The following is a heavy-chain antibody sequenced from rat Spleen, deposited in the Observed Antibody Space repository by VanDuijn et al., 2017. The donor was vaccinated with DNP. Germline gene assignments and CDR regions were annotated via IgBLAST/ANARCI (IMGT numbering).Heavy chain of an antibody. J-gene: IGHJ2*01. CDR3: TRYYDSFDY. Sequence: EVQLVESGGGLVQPGRSLKLSCAASGFTFSNYGMAWVRQAPTKGLEWVACMSPTTRSSYYRDSVRGRFTVSRDDSTSTLYLQMDSLRSEDTATYYCTRYYDSFDYWGQGVMVTVSS. CDR2: MSPTTRSS. CDR1: GFTFSNYG. D-gene: IGHD1-1*01. V-gene: IGHV5S13*01.